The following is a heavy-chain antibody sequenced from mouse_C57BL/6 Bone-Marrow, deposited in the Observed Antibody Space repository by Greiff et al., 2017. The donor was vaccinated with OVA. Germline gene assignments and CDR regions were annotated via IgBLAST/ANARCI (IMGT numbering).Heavy chain of an antibody. CDR1: GYSFTDYN. CDR3: ARRGATVVDYAMDY. CDR2: INPNYGTT. D-gene: IGHD1-1*01. J-gene: IGHJ4*01. Sequence: VQLQQSGPELVKPGASVEISCKASGYSFTDYNMNWVKQSNGKSLEWIGVINPNYGTTSYNQKFKGKATLTVDQSSSTAYMQLNSLTSEDSAVYYCARRGATVVDYAMDYWGQGTSVTVSS. V-gene: IGHV1-39*01.